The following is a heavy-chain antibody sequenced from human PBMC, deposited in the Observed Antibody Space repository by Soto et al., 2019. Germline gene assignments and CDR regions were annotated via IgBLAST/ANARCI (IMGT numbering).Heavy chain of an antibody. J-gene: IGHJ4*02. Sequence: ASVKVSCKASGYTFTSYATHWVRQAPGQRLEWMGWINAGNGNTKYSQKFQGRVTITRDTSASTAYMELSSLRSEDTAVYYCARARGGLTYYYDSSGSPLDYWGQGTLVTVSS. D-gene: IGHD3-22*01. CDR1: GYTFTSYA. V-gene: IGHV1-3*01. CDR3: ARARGGLTYYYDSSGSPLDY. CDR2: INAGNGNT.